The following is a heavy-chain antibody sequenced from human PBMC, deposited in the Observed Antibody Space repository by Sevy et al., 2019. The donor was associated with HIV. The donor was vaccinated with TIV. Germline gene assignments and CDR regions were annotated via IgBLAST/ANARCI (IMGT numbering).Heavy chain of an antibody. CDR1: GFTFSSYS. D-gene: IGHD6-19*01. J-gene: IGHJ3*02. Sequence: GGSLRLSCAASGFTFSSYSMNWVRQAPGKGLEWVSSISSSSSYIYYADSVKGRFTISRDNAKNSLYLQMNSLRAEDTAVYYWARISTGYSSGIDALDIWGQGTMVTVSS. CDR3: ARISTGYSSGIDALDI. CDR2: ISSSSSYI. V-gene: IGHV3-21*01.